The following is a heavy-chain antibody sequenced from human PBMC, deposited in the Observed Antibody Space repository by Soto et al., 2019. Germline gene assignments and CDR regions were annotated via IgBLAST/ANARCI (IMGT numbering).Heavy chain of an antibody. CDR1: GYTFTSYG. CDR3: ARAPVAGTYFDD. V-gene: IGHV1-18*01. Sequence: QVQLVQSGAEVKKPGASVKVSCKASGYTFTSYGISWVRQAPGQGLEWTGWINAYNGNTNYAQKLQGRVTMTTDTPQSTAYMALRSLRSDDAAVYYWARAPVAGTYFDDWGQGALVTVSS. J-gene: IGHJ4*02. CDR2: INAYNGNT. D-gene: IGHD6-19*01.